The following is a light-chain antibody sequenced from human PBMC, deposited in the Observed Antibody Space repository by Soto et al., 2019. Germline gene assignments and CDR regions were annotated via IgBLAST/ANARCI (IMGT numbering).Light chain of an antibody. V-gene: IGLV2-14*01. CDR1: SSDVGGYNY. CDR3: SSFTSSSTLV. Sequence: QSALTQTASVSGSPGQSITISCTGTSSDVGGYNYLSWYQQHTGKAPKLMIYEVSNRPSGVSNRFSGSKSGNTASLTISGLQAEDEADYYCSSFTSSSTLVFGGGTKLTVL. CDR2: EVS. J-gene: IGLJ2*01.